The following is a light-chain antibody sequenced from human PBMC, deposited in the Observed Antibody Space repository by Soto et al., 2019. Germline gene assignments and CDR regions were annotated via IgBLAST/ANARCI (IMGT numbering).Light chain of an antibody. CDR1: SSDIGAYNY. CDR3: SSYSSTSTLYV. CDR2: EVT. Sequence: LTQPASVSGSPGQSITISCAGTSSDIGAYNYVSWYQQHPGKAPKLMIYEVTNRPSGVSNRFSGSKSGNTASLTISGLQAEDEADYYCSSYSSTSTLYVFGTGTKVTVL. J-gene: IGLJ1*01. V-gene: IGLV2-14*01.